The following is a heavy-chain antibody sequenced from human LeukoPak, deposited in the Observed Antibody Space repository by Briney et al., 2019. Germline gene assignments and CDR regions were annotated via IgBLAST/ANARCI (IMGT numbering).Heavy chain of an antibody. D-gene: IGHD2-15*01. V-gene: IGHV4-34*01. CDR3: ARGLRSGGTCALDS. CDR1: GGACSGYY. CDR2: IDHYGYT. J-gene: IGHJ4*02. Sequence: SETLSLTCAVYGGACSGYYWSWIRQPPGKGLEWIGEIDHYGYTDYNPSLKSRVTISVDTSKNQFSLKLTSVTAADTAVYYCARGLRSGGTCALDSWGQGTLVTVSS.